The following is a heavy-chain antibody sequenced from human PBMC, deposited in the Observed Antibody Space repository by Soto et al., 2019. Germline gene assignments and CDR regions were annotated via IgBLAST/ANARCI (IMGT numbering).Heavy chain of an antibody. Sequence: QVQLVQSGAEVKKPGSSVKVSCKASGGTFSSYTISWVRQAPGQGLEWMGRIIPILGIANYAQKFQGRVTITADKSTSPAYMELSSVRSEDTAVYYCARDPDCSSPSCAQRVDPWGQGTLVTVSS. D-gene: IGHD2-2*01. CDR2: IIPILGIA. CDR1: GGTFSSYT. J-gene: IGHJ5*02. V-gene: IGHV1-69*08. CDR3: ARDPDCSSPSCAQRVDP.